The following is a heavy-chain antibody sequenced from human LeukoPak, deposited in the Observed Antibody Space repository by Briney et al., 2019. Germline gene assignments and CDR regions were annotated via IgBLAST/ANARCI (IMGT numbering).Heavy chain of an antibody. V-gene: IGHV4-34*01. Sequence: WETLSLTCAVYGESLSGYYWAWIRQPPGKRLEWIGDINDSGDTDYLPSLKSRVTISSDMSKKHFSLRLTSVTAADTALYFCARRRIAPSGTSWFDPWGQGTLVTVSS. CDR2: INDSGDT. J-gene: IGHJ5*02. CDR3: ARRRIAPSGTSWFDP. CDR1: GESLSGYY. D-gene: IGHD6-13*01.